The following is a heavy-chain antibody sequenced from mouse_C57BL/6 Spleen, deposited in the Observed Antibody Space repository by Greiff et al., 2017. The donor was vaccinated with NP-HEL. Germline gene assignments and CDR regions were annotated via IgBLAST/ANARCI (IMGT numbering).Heavy chain of an antibody. CDR3: ARLDYGSYWYFDV. J-gene: IGHJ1*03. CDR1: GYTFTSYW. D-gene: IGHD1-1*01. CDR2: IDPSDSYT. V-gene: IGHV1-69*01. Sequence: QVQLQQPGAELVMPGASVKLSCKASGYTFTSYWMHWVKQRPGQGLEWIGEIDPSDSYTNYNQKFKGKSTLTVDKSSSTAYMQLSSLTSEDSAVYYCARLDYGSYWYFDVWGTGTTVTVSS.